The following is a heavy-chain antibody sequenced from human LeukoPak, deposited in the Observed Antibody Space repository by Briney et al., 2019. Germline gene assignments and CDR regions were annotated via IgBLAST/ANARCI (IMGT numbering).Heavy chain of an antibody. Sequence: PSETLSLTCAVYGGSFSGYYWSWIRQPPGKWLEWIGEINHSGSTNYNPSLKSRVTISVDTSKNQFSLKLSSVTAADTAVYYCARTKQWLVRYFDYWGQGTLVTVSS. CDR3: ARTKQWLVRYFDY. CDR2: INHSGST. V-gene: IGHV4-34*01. D-gene: IGHD6-19*01. CDR1: GGSFSGYY. J-gene: IGHJ4*02.